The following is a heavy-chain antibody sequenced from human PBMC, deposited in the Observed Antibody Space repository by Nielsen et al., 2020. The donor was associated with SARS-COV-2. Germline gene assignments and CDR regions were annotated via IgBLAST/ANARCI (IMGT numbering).Heavy chain of an antibody. D-gene: IGHD5-18*01. CDR2: MYYSGST. V-gene: IGHV4-39*07. CDR1: GGSIGRSGYY. J-gene: IGHJ4*02. CDR3: ARGGGYGFGIDY. Sequence: SETLSLTCSVSGGSIGRSGYYWGWIRQPPGKGLEWIGNMYYSGSTYYNPSLKSRVTISVDTSKNQFSLKLTSVTAADTAVYYCARGGGYGFGIDYWGQGTLVTVSS.